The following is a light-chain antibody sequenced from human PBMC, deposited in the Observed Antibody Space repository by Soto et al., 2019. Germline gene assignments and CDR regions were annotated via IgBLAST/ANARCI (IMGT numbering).Light chain of an antibody. CDR2: GAS. V-gene: IGKV3-15*01. Sequence: EIVMTQSPATLSVSPGERATLSCRASQSVSSDLAWYQQKPGQAPRLLIYGASTRATGIPARFSGSWSGTEFTLTISSLQSEDFGVYYCQQYNDWPPLTFGGGTKVEIK. J-gene: IGKJ4*01. CDR1: QSVSSD. CDR3: QQYNDWPPLT.